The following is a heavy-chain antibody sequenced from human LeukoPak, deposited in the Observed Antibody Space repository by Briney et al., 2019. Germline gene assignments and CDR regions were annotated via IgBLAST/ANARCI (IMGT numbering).Heavy chain of an antibody. J-gene: IGHJ4*02. CDR2: IYYSGST. CDR1: GGSISSGDSY. CDR3: ASHYSMLDYFDY. Sequence: SETLSLTCTVSGGSISSGDSYWSWIRQPPGQGLEWIGYIYYSGSTNYNPSLKSRVTISVDTSKNQFSLKLSSVTAADTAVYYCASHYSMLDYFDYWGQGTLVTVSS. D-gene: IGHD4-11*01. V-gene: IGHV4-61*08.